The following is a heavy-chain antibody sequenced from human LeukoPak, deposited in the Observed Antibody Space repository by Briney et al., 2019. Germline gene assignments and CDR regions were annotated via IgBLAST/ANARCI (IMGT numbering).Heavy chain of an antibody. D-gene: IGHD6-13*01. V-gene: IGHV1-46*01. Sequence: ASVKVSCKASGYTFTSYYMHWVRQAPGQGLEWMGIINPSGGSTSYAQKFQGRVTMTRDMSTSTVYMELSSLRSEDTAVYYCATLSQQLVPGNNWFDPWGQGTLVTVSS. CDR2: INPSGGST. J-gene: IGHJ5*02. CDR1: GYTFTSYY. CDR3: ATLSQQLVPGNNWFDP.